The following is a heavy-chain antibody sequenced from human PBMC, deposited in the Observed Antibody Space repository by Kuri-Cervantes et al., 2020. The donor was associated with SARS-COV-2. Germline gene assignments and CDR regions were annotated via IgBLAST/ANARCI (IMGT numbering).Heavy chain of an antibody. D-gene: IGHD2-21*01. J-gene: IGHJ4*02. CDR2: INSDGSTT. V-gene: IGHV3-74*01. CDR3: ASKFPGHHPFDF. CDR1: GFTFRSYW. Sequence: GESLKISCAASGFTFRSYWMHWVRQAPGKGLVWVSRINSDGSTTSYADSVKGRFTISRDNAKNTLYLQMNSLRADDTAVYYCASKFPGHHPFDFWGQGTLVTVSS.